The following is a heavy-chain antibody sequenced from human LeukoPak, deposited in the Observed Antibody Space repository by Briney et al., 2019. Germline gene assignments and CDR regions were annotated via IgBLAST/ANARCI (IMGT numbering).Heavy chain of an antibody. CDR2: INSDGSST. Sequence: PGGSLRLSCAASGFTFSRYYMHWVRQAPGKGLVWVSRINSDGSSTTYADSVKGRFTISRDNSKNTLYLQMNSLRAEDTAVYYCAKVAPYCSSTSCYFDYWGQGTLVTVSS. D-gene: IGHD2-2*01. CDR1: GFTFSRYY. CDR3: AKVAPYCSSTSCYFDY. J-gene: IGHJ4*02. V-gene: IGHV3-74*01.